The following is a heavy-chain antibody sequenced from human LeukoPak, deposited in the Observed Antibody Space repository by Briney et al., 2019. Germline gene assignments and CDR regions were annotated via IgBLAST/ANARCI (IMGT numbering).Heavy chain of an antibody. CDR3: VRHPGWSFNVDV. CDR2: VYYSGTT. V-gene: IGHV4-59*08. D-gene: IGHD6-19*01. Sequence: SETLSLTRTFSGGSISSYYWTWIRQPPGKRLEWIGYVYYSGTTNYNPSLESRVTISVDTSKNQFSLKLFCVTAADTAVYYCVRHPGWSFNVDVWGNGTTVSVSS. CDR1: GGSISSYY. J-gene: IGHJ6*04.